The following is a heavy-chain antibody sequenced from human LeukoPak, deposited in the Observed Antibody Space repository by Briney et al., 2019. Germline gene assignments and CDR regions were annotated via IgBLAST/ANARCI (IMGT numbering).Heavy chain of an antibody. D-gene: IGHD3-10*01. CDR3: AGSGSPGDY. Sequence: NAGGSLRLSCVGSGFNFSDYYMSWIRQAPGKGLEWISYISPNDVNRYYVDAVKGRFTVSRDNAKNSLFLQMKSLRVEDTAVYYCAGSGSPGDYWGQGTLVTVSS. V-gene: IGHV3-11*01. CDR2: ISPNDVNR. CDR1: GFNFSDYY. J-gene: IGHJ4*02.